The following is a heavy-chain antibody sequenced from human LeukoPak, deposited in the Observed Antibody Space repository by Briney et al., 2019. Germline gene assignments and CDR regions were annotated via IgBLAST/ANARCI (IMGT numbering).Heavy chain of an antibody. CDR1: GGSFSGYY. CDR3: ASLNDPLPG. Sequence: PSETLSLTCAVYGGSFSGYYWSWILQPPGKGLEWIGEINDSGSTNYNPSLKSRVTISVDTSKNQFSLKLSSVTAADTAVYYCASLNDPLPGWGQGTLVTVSS. CDR2: INDSGST. D-gene: IGHD1-1*01. V-gene: IGHV4-34*01. J-gene: IGHJ4*02.